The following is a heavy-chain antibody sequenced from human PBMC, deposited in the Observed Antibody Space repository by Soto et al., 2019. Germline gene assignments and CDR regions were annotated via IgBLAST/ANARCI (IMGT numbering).Heavy chain of an antibody. CDR1: GYTFTSYG. Sequence: ASVKVSCKASGYTFTSYGISWVRQSPGQGLEWMGWISAYNGNTNYAQKLQGRVTMTTDTSTSTAYMELRSLRSDDTAVYYCARGWVAAAGTYSWFDPWGQGTLVTVSS. CDR2: ISAYNGNT. J-gene: IGHJ5*02. V-gene: IGHV1-18*01. D-gene: IGHD6-13*01. CDR3: ARGWVAAAGTYSWFDP.